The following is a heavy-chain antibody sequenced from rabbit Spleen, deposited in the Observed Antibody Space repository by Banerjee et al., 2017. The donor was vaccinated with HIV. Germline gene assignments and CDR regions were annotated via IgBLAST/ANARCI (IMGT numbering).Heavy chain of an antibody. CDR2: IDLVFGST. D-gene: IGHD1-1*01. V-gene: IGHV1S40*01. CDR1: GFSFSYSDY. J-gene: IGHJ4*01. Sequence: QSLEESGGDLVKPGASLTLTCTASGFSFSYSDYMCWVRQAPGKGLEWIGYIDLVFGSTYYASWVNGRFTISSHNAQNTLYLQPNSLTVADTATYFCVRGASSSGYYNLWGQGTLVTVS. CDR3: VRGASSSGYYNL.